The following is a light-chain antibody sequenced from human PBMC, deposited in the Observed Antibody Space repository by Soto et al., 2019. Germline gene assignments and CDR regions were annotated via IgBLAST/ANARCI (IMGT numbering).Light chain of an antibody. Sequence: EIVLTQSPGTLSLSPGERATLSCRASQSVSSSYLAWYQQKPGQAPRLLIYDASSRATGIPDRFRGSGSGTDFTLTISRLEPEDFAVYSCQQYGSAPQTFGQGTKVEIK. J-gene: IGKJ1*01. CDR1: QSVSSSY. V-gene: IGKV3-20*01. CDR3: QQYGSAPQT. CDR2: DAS.